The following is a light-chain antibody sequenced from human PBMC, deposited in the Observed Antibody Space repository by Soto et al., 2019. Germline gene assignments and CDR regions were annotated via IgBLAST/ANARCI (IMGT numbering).Light chain of an antibody. CDR2: EVS. V-gene: IGLV2-8*01. CDR1: SSDVGGDNY. J-gene: IGLJ2*01. CDR3: SSYAGIHVV. Sequence: QSALTQPPSASGSPGQSVTISCTGTSSDVGGDNYVSWYQQHPGKAPKLMIYEVSKRPSGVPDRFSGSKSGNTASLTVSGLQAEDEADYYCSSYAGIHVVFGGGTKLTVL.